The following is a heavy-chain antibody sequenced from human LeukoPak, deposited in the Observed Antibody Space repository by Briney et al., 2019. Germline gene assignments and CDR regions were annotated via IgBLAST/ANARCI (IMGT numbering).Heavy chain of an antibody. Sequence: SETLSLTCTVSGGSVSSGSYYWSWIRQPPGKGLEWIGYIYYRGSTNYNPSLKSRVTISVDTSKNQFSLKLHSVTAADTAVYYCASTPLVPFTHVDIWGHGTMVTVSS. D-gene: IGHD2-15*01. CDR2: IYYRGST. V-gene: IGHV4-61*01. CDR3: ASTPLVPFTHVDI. CDR1: GGSVSSGSYY. J-gene: IGHJ3*02.